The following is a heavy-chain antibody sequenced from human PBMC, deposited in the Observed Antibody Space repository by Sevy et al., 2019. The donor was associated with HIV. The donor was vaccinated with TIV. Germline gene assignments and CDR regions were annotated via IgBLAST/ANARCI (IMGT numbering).Heavy chain of an antibody. D-gene: IGHD3-9*01. Sequence: GGYLRLSCVVSGISFTTSGMHWVRQAPGKGLEWVAVISYHGRDKFYAESVKGRSTISRDNSKNMLYLQINSLRPEDTAVYYCAKHFTGYNGMDVWGQGTVVTVSS. V-gene: IGHV3-30*18. CDR3: AKHFTGYNGMDV. J-gene: IGHJ6*02. CDR2: ISYHGRDK. CDR1: GISFTTSG.